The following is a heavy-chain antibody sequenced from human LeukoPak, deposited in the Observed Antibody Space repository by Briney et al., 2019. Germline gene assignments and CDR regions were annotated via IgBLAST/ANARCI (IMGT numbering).Heavy chain of an antibody. CDR3: ARDHVRSSGWASRIGY. J-gene: IGHJ4*02. Sequence: ASVTVSCKSSGYTFTKEAISWVRQAPGQGREWMGWISTYNCNTNYAQKLQGRVTMNTDTSTSTAYMELRSLRSDDTAVYYCARDHVRSSGWASRIGYWGQGTLVTVSS. CDR1: GYTFTKEA. D-gene: IGHD6-19*01. V-gene: IGHV1-18*01. CDR2: ISTYNCNT.